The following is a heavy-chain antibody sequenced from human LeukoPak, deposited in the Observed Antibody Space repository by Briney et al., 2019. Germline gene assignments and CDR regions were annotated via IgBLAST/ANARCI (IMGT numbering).Heavy chain of an antibody. CDR2: INPNSGGT. J-gene: IGHJ4*02. CDR3: ASPYCSSTSCSFDY. D-gene: IGHD2-2*01. CDR1: GYSFITYP. Sequence: GASAKVSCKASGYSFITYPINWVRQAPGQGLEWMGWINPNSGGTNYAQKFQGRVTMTRDTSISTAYMELSRLRSDDTAVYYCASPYCSSTSCSFDYWGQGTLVTVSS. V-gene: IGHV1-2*02.